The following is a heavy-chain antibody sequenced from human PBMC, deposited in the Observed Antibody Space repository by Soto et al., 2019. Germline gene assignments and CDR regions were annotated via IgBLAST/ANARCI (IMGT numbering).Heavy chain of an antibody. CDR3: ARSIGSGGVIGGFDY. CDR2: IIPIFDTP. J-gene: IGHJ4*02. D-gene: IGHD3-16*02. V-gene: IGHV1-69*01. Sequence: QVQLVQSGAEVRKPGSAVRVSCKASGGTFNMYAMNWVRQAPGQGLEWMAGIIPIFDTPRYSQQFQGRVTITDEESTSTAYMELSSLRSEDTAIYYCARSIGSGGVIGGFDYWGQGTLVTVAS. CDR1: GGTFNMYA.